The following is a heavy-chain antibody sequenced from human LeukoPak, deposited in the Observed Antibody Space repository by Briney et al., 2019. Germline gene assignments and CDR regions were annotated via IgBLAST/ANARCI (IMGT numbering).Heavy chain of an antibody. CDR3: ARSLRYFGNDAFDI. CDR1: GFTFSSYW. V-gene: IGHV3-7*03. D-gene: IGHD3-9*01. Sequence: GGSLRLSCAASGFTFSSYWMSWVRQAPGKGLEWVANIKQDGSEKYYVDSVKGRFTISRDNAKNSLYLQMNSLRAEDTAVYYCARSLRYFGNDAFDIWGQGTMVTVSS. J-gene: IGHJ3*02. CDR2: IKQDGSEK.